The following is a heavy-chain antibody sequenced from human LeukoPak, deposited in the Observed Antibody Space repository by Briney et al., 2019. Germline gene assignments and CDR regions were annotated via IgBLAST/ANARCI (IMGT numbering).Heavy chain of an antibody. CDR3: ARATGTWGHDGFDI. D-gene: IGHD3-16*01. V-gene: IGHV3-30*03. Sequence: PGGPLRLSCAASGFTFSSYGMHWVRQAPGKGLEWVAVISYDGSNKYYADSVKGRFTISRDNSKNTLYLQMNSLRAEDTAVYYCARATGTWGHDGFDIWGQGTMVTVSS. J-gene: IGHJ3*02. CDR1: GFTFSSYG. CDR2: ISYDGSNK.